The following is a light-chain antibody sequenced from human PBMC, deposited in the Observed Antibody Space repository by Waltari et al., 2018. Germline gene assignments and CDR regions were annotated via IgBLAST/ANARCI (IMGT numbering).Light chain of an antibody. J-gene: IGLJ3*02. Sequence: QSVLTQAPSTSGTPGQRITISCSGGSSNIGSNYVSWYQPLPGAAPKLLIGRDDHRPSGVPDRISGSKSGTSASLAISGLRSEDEADYYCAAWDDSLSALVFGGGTKLTVL. V-gene: IGLV1-47*01. CDR2: RDD. CDR3: AAWDDSLSALV. CDR1: SSNIGSNY.